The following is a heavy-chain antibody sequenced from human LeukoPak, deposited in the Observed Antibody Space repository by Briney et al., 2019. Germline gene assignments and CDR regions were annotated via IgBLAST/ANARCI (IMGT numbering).Heavy chain of an antibody. V-gene: IGHV4-4*07. Sequence: PSETLSLTCTVCGGSISSYYWSWIRQPAGKGLEWIGRIYTSGSTNYNPSLKGRVTMSVDTSKSQFSLKLSSVTAADTAVYYCARGYDFWKWDYWGQGTLVTVSS. CDR3: ARGYDFWKWDY. J-gene: IGHJ4*02. D-gene: IGHD3-3*01. CDR1: GGSISSYY. CDR2: IYTSGST.